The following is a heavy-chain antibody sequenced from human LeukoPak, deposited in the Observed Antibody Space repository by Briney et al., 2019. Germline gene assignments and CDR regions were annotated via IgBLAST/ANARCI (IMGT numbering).Heavy chain of an antibody. CDR3: AGAYCGGDCYSGRTFDI. D-gene: IGHD2-21*02. Sequence: SETLSLTCAVYGGSFSGYYWSWIRQPPGKGLEWIGEINHSGGTNYNPSLKSRVTISVDTSKNQFSLRLSSVTAADTAVYYCAGAYCGGDCYSGRTFDIWGQGTMVTVSS. CDR2: INHSGGT. V-gene: IGHV4-34*01. J-gene: IGHJ3*02. CDR1: GGSFSGYY.